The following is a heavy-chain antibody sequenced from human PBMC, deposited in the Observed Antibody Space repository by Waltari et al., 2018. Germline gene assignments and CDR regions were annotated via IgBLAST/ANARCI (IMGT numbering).Heavy chain of an antibody. CDR1: GGTFSSYA. V-gene: IGHV1-69*01. CDR2: IIPIFGKG. J-gene: IGHJ6*02. D-gene: IGHD3-9*01. CDR3: ASTPPLLRYFDWPLYGMDV. Sequence: QVQLVQSGAEVKKPGSSVKVSCKASGGTFSSYAISWVRQAPGQGLEWMGGIIPIFGKGNTAQKFQGRVTITADESTSTAYMERSSLRSEDTAVYYCASTPPLLRYFDWPLYGMDVWGQGTTVTVSS.